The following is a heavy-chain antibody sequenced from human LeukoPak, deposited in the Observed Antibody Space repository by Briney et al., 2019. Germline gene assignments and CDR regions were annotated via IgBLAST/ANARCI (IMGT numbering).Heavy chain of an antibody. V-gene: IGHV1-2*02. D-gene: IGHD6-13*01. CDR1: GYTFTGYY. Sequence: ASVKVSCKASGYTFTGYYMHWVRQAPGQGLEWMGWINPNSGGTNYAQKFQGRVTMTRDTSISTAYMELSRLRSDDTAVYYCASRIAAAGTTRLLFFDYWGQGTLVTVSS. J-gene: IGHJ4*02. CDR2: INPNSGGT. CDR3: ASRIAAAGTTRLLFFDY.